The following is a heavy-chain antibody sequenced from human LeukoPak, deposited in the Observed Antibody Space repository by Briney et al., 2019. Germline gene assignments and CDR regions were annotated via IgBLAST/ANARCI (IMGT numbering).Heavy chain of an antibody. D-gene: IGHD6-25*01. CDR3: ARADSSGRGAFDI. CDR1: GFTFSSYS. Sequence: PGGSLRLSCAASGFTFSSYSMNWVRQAPGKGLEWVSSISSSSSYIYYADSVKGRLTISRDNAKNSLYLQMNSLRAEDTAVYYCARADSSGRGAFDIWGQGAMVTVSS. CDR2: ISSSSSYI. V-gene: IGHV3-21*01. J-gene: IGHJ3*02.